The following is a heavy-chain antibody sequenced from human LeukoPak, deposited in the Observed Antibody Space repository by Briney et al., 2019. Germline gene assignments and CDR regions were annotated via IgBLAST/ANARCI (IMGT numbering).Heavy chain of an antibody. V-gene: IGHV1-46*01. CDR1: GYTFTSYY. D-gene: IGHD3-10*01. Sequence: ASVKVSCKASGYTFTSYYMHWVRQAPGQGLEWMGIINPSGGSTSYAQKFQGRVTMTRDTPTSTVYMELSSLRSEDTAVYYCARGTLALGFGELLLDIWGQGTMVTASS. J-gene: IGHJ3*02. CDR2: INPSGGST. CDR3: ARGTLALGFGELLLDI.